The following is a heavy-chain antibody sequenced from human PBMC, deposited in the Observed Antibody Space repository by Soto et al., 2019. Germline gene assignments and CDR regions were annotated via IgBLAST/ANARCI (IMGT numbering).Heavy chain of an antibody. CDR2: INPSGSST. Sequence: ASVKVSCKASGYTFTSYYMHWVRQAPGQGLEWMGIINPSGSSTSYAQKFQGRVTMTRDTSTSTVYMELSSLRSEDTAVYYCARGPDYDSSGYYPHLAFDIWGQGTMVTVSS. CDR1: GYTFTSYY. J-gene: IGHJ3*02. D-gene: IGHD3-22*01. CDR3: ARGPDYDSSGYYPHLAFDI. V-gene: IGHV1-46*01.